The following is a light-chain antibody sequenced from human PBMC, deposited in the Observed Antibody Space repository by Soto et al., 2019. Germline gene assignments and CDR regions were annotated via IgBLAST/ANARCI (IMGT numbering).Light chain of an antibody. J-gene: IGLJ1*01. CDR2: DVN. Sequence: QSALTQPASVSGSPGQSITISCTGTSSDVGSYNYVSWYQQRPGKAPKLMIYDVNNRPSGVSNRFSGSKSGNSASLTISGLQAEDEADYYCSSYTSSSTYVFGTGTQVTVL. V-gene: IGLV2-14*01. CDR1: SSDVGSYNY. CDR3: SSYTSSSTYV.